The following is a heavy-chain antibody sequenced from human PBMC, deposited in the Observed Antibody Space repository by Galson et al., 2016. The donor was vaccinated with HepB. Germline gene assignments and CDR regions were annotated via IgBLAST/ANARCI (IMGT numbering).Heavy chain of an antibody. Sequence: SLRLSCAASGFSVTSYAMSWVRQAPGKGLEWVGRIKSKTDGGTTDYAAPVKGRFTISRDDSKTTLYLQMNSLKTEDTAVYYCTTESLFGVVISDYYYVMHVWGQGTTVTVSS. CDR2: IKSKTDGGTT. CDR3: TTESLFGVVISDYYYVMHV. V-gene: IGHV3-15*01. J-gene: IGHJ6*02. D-gene: IGHD3-3*01. CDR1: GFSVTSYA.